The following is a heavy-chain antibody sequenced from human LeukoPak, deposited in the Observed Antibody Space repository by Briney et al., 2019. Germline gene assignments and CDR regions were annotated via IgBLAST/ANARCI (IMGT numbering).Heavy chain of an antibody. CDR3: ARLCGGDCYSGLDY. Sequence: GGSLTLSCAPSGFTFSSYEMNSVRQAPGRGLEYLSYISSGSSTISYADSVKGRFTISRDNATNSLYLQMNSLRAEDTAVYYCARLCGGDCYSGLDYWGQGTLVTVSS. CDR2: ISSGSSTI. CDR1: GFTFSSYE. D-gene: IGHD2-21*02. J-gene: IGHJ4*02. V-gene: IGHV3-48*03.